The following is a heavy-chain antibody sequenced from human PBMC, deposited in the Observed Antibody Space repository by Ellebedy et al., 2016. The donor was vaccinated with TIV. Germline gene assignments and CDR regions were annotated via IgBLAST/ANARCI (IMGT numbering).Heavy chain of an antibody. D-gene: IGHD3-10*01. V-gene: IGHV5-51*01. Sequence: GESLKISCKGSGYSFTSYWIGWVRQMPGKGLEWMGIIYPGDSDTRFSPPFQGQVTISADKSTSTAYLQWSSLKASDTAMYYCARRNPPAYGSGSYFDYWGQGTLVTVSS. J-gene: IGHJ4*02. CDR1: GYSFTSYW. CDR2: IYPGDSDT. CDR3: ARRNPPAYGSGSYFDY.